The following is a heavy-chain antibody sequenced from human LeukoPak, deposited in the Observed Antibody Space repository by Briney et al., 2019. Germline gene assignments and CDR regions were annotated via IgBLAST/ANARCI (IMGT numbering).Heavy chain of an antibody. CDR1: GDSVSSNSAA. J-gene: IGHJ4*02. CDR2: TYYRSKWYN. CDR3: ARVRFPYPASAGLDY. V-gene: IGHV6-1*01. Sequence: PSQTLSLTCAISGDSVSSNSAAWNWIRQSPSRGLEWLGRTYYRSKWYNDYAGSVKSRITINSDTSKNQSSLQLNSVTPEDTAVYYCARVRFPYPASAGLDYWGQGTLVTVSS. D-gene: IGHD6-13*01.